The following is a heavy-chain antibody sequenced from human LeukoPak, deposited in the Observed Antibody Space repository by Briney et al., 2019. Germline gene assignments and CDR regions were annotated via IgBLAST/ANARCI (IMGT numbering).Heavy chain of an antibody. CDR1: GGSISSSSYY. Sequence: SETLSLTCTVSGGSISSSSYYWGWIRQPPGKGLEWIGSIYYSGSTYYNPSLKSRVTISVDTSKNQFSLKLSSVTAADTAVYYCARGTDDSYGDYWLDPWGQGTLVTVSS. CDR3: ARGTDDSYGDYWLDP. V-gene: IGHV4-39*01. J-gene: IGHJ5*02. CDR2: IYYSGST. D-gene: IGHD4-17*01.